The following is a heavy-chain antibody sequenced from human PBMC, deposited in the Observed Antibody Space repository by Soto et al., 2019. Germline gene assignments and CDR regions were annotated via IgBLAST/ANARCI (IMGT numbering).Heavy chain of an antibody. CDR2: IKQDGSEK. D-gene: IGHD3-22*01. CDR1: GFTFSNYW. Sequence: EVQLVESGGGVVQPGGSQRLSCAASGFTFSNYWMTWVRQAPGKGLEWVANIKQDGSEKYYVDSVKGRFTISRDNAKNSLYLQMNSLSAEDTAVYYCASSPSLTTFDYWVQGTLVIVSS. V-gene: IGHV3-7*01. CDR3: ASSPSLTTFDY. J-gene: IGHJ4*02.